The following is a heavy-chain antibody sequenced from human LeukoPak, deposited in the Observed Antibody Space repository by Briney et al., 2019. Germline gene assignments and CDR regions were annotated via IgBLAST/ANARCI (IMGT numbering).Heavy chain of an antibody. CDR1: GGSISSSNW. Sequence: SETLSLTCAVSGGSISSSNWWSWVRQPPGKGLEWIGEIYHSGSTNYNPSLKSRVTISVDKSKNQFSLKLSSVTAADTAVYYCARGLIVPAAKNGMDVWGQGTTVTVSS. D-gene: IGHD2-2*01. V-gene: IGHV4-4*02. CDR2: IYHSGST. CDR3: ARGLIVPAAKNGMDV. J-gene: IGHJ6*02.